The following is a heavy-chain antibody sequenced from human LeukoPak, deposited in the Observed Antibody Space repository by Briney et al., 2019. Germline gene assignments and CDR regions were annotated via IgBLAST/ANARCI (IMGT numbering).Heavy chain of an antibody. V-gene: IGHV4-34*01. CDR3: LQWFPESAMDA. Sequence: SETLSLTCAVYGGSFSVYYWGWIRQAPGKGLEWIGEINHSGGTNYNPSLESRVIISVGTSRKQFNLRLNSVTAADTAVYYCLQWFPESAMDAWGQGTTVTVSS. CDR1: GGSFSVYY. J-gene: IGHJ6*02. CDR2: INHSGGT. D-gene: IGHD3-10*01.